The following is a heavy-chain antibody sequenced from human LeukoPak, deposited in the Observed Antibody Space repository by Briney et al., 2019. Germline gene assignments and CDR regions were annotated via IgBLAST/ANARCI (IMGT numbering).Heavy chain of an antibody. CDR3: ARRSGALSLDY. CDR1: GFTFSDYW. V-gene: IGHV3-74*01. CDR2: INSDGSST. D-gene: IGHD1-1*01. J-gene: IGHJ4*02. Sequence: PGGSLRLSCVASGFTFSDYWMHWVRQAPGKGLVWVSRINSDGSSTSDADSVKGRFTISRDNATNTVYLQMNSLRAEDTAVYYCARRSGALSLDYWGQETLVTVSS.